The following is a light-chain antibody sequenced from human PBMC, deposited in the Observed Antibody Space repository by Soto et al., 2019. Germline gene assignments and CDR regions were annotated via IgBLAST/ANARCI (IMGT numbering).Light chain of an antibody. CDR2: EVA. CDR3: CSYATGGTLV. J-gene: IGLJ3*02. Sequence: SVLPQPASVSGSPGQSITIPCIGSSTDIESYNFVSWYQIHPGKAPKLIIFEVANRPSDVSLRFSGSKSGNTASLTISNLQAEDEADYHCCSYATGGTLVFGGGTKVTVL. CDR1: STDIESYNF. V-gene: IGLV2-23*02.